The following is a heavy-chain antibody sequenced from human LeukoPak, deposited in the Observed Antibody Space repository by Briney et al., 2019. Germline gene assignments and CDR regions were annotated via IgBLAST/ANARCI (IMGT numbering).Heavy chain of an antibody. CDR1: GFTSSSYA. D-gene: IGHD1-26*01. CDR2: ISYDGSNK. J-gene: IGHJ4*02. Sequence: GRSLRLSCAASGFTSSSYAMHWVRQAPGKGLEWVAVISYDGSNKYYADSVKGRFTISRDNSKNTLYLQMNSLRAEDTAVYYCACGSGSFRTIYFDYWGQGTLVTVSS. CDR3: ACGSGSFRTIYFDY. V-gene: IGHV3-30-3*01.